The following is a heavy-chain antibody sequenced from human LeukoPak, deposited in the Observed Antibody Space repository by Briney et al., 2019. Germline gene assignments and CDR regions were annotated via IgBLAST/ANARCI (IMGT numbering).Heavy chain of an antibody. D-gene: IGHD4-17*01. CDR3: ARDEVTMRLPFDY. CDR1: GFTFSSYE. V-gene: IGHV3-21*01. Sequence: PGGSLRPSCAASGFTFSSYEMNWVRQAPGKGLEWVSSISSSSSYIYYADSVKGRFTISRDNAKNSLYLQMNSLRAEDTAVYYCARDEVTMRLPFDYWGQGTLVTVSS. J-gene: IGHJ4*02. CDR2: ISSSSSYI.